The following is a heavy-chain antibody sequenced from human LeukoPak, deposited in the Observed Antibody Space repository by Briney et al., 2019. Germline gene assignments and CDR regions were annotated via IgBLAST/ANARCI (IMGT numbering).Heavy chain of an antibody. CDR1: GYSISSGYY. V-gene: IGHV4-38-2*02. J-gene: IGHJ3*02. CDR2: IYHSGST. D-gene: IGHD2-15*01. CDR3: ARALGSWPDAFDI. Sequence: SETLSLTCTVSGYSISSGYYWGWIRQPPGKGLEWIGSIYHSGSTYYNPSLKSRVTISVDTSKNQFSLKLSSVTAADTAVYYCARALGSWPDAFDIWGQGTMVTVSS.